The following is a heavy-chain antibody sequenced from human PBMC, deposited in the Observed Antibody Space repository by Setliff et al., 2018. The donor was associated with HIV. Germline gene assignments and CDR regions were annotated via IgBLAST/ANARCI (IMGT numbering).Heavy chain of an antibody. Sequence: GESQKISCAASGFSFSNFAMSWVRQAPGKGREWVSAVSPSGGDTWYADSVKGRFTISRDNSRNTVFLQMNNLRTEDTAVYYCAKDQGRVNDHWGLGTLVTVSS. CDR1: GFSFSNFA. CDR3: AKDQGRVNDH. J-gene: IGHJ4*02. CDR2: VSPSGGDT. V-gene: IGHV3-23*01. D-gene: IGHD3-16*01.